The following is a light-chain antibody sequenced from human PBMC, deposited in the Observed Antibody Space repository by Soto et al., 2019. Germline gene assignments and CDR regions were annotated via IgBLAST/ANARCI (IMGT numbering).Light chain of an antibody. V-gene: IGKV3-20*01. CDR3: QQYGGSPPYT. J-gene: IGKJ2*01. Sequence: VLTQSPGTLSLSPGERATISCRASQTISSSYLAWYQHKPGQAPRLLIYGASSRATGIPHRFSGSGYGKDFTLTISRLEPEDCGVYYCQQYGGSPPYTFGQGTRLEIK. CDR2: GAS. CDR1: QTISSSY.